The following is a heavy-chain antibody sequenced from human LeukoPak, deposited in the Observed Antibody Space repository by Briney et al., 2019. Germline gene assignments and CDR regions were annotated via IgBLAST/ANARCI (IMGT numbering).Heavy chain of an antibody. CDR3: ARDRYGGNGACDY. CDR2: ITSSSSTI. Sequence: PGGSLRLSCAASGFTFSGYEMNWVRQAPGKGLEWVSHITSSSSTIYYADSVKGRFTVSRDNAKNSLYLQMNSLRAEDTAVYYCARDRYGGNGACDYWGQGTLVTVSS. D-gene: IGHD4/OR15-4a*01. J-gene: IGHJ4*02. V-gene: IGHV3-48*03. CDR1: GFTFSGYE.